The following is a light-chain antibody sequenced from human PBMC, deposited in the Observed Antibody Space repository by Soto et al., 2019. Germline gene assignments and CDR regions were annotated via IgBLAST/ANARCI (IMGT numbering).Light chain of an antibody. V-gene: IGLV2-11*01. CDR2: DVN. J-gene: IGLJ1*01. Sequence: QSALTQPRSVSGSPGQSVTISCTGTSSDVGDKNHVSWYHQHPGIAPKVIIYDVNKRPSGVPDRFSGSKSGNTASLTISGLQAEDEADYYCSSYAGTYSLCVFGSGTKLTVL. CDR1: SSDVGDKNH. CDR3: SSYAGTYSLCV.